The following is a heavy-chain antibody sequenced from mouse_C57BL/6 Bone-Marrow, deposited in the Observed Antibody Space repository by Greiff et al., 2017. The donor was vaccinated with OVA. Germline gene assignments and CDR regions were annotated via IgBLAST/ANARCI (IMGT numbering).Heavy chain of an antibody. CDR3: ARRGSSSY. V-gene: IGHV1-59*01. D-gene: IGHD1-1*01. J-gene: IGHJ2*01. CDR1: GYTFTNYW. Sequence: VQLQQPGAELVRPGTSVKLSCKASGYTFTNYWMHWVKQRPGQGLEWIGVIDPSDSYTNYNQKFKGKATLTVDTSSSTAYMQLSSLTSEDSAVYYCARRGSSSYWGQGTTLTVSS. CDR2: IDPSDSYT.